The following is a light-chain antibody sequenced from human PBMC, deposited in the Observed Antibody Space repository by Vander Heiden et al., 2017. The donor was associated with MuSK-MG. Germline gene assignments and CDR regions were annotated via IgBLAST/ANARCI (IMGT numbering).Light chain of an antibody. Sequence: EIVLTPSPATLSVSPGERATLSCRARQSISINVAWYQQKPGQAPRLLSYGASTRATGIPARFSGSGSGTEFTPTISSLQSEEFAVYYWQHYNNGTVTFGPGTKVEIK. J-gene: IGKJ1*01. CDR3: QHYNNGTVT. CDR2: GAS. V-gene: IGKV3-15*01. CDR1: QSISIN.